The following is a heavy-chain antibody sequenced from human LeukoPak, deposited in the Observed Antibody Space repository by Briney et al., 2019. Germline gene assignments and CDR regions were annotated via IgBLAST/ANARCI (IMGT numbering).Heavy chain of an antibody. V-gene: IGHV4-61*02. CDR2: IYSSGST. Sequence: SETLSLTCTVSGGSISSGTYYWTWIRQPAGKGLEWIGRIYSSGSTSYNPSLDSRVRISIDTSKNQFSLKLSSVTAADTAVYYCARDWSSRSIAARRYAFDIWGQGTMVTVSS. J-gene: IGHJ3*02. CDR3: ARDWSSRSIAARRYAFDI. D-gene: IGHD6-6*01. CDR1: GGSISSGTYY.